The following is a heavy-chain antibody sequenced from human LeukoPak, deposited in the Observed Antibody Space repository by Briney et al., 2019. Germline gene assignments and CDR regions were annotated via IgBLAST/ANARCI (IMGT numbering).Heavy chain of an antibody. J-gene: IGHJ4*02. V-gene: IGHV4-59*08. CDR2: IYYNGNTMST. Sequence: SETLSLTCIVSGGSITIYYWSWIRQPPGKGLEWIGYIYYNGNTMSTNYNPSLKSRVSMSVDTSKNQFSLKVNSVTAADTAVYYCAGHGRLADFDCWGQGTLVTVSS. CDR3: AGHGRLADFDC. CDR1: GGSITIYY. D-gene: IGHD2-15*01.